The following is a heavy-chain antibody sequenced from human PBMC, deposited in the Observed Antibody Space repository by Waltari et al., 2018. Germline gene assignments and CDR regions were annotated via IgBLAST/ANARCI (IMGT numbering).Heavy chain of an antibody. CDR3: AGSSNFGIYGLDV. V-gene: IGHV4-4*07. CDR1: GGSIRSYS. J-gene: IGHJ6*02. CDR2: IYTSGST. Sequence: QVQLQESGPGLVKPSETLSLICIVSGGSIRSYSWNWIRQPAGKGLEWIGRIYTSGSTSYNPSLKSRVTMSVDTSKNHVSLRLSSVTAADTAVYYCAGSSNFGIYGLDVWGQGTTVIVSS. D-gene: IGHD3-3*01.